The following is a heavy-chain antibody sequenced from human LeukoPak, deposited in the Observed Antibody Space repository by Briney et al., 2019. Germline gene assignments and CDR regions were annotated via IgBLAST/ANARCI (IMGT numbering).Heavy chain of an antibody. CDR1: GFTFNTYE. V-gene: IGHV3-48*03. D-gene: IGHD5-24*01. Sequence: PGGSLRLSCAASGFTFNTYEMNWVRQAPGKGLEWVSYISSGGSSIYYTDSVKGRFTISRDNAKNSLYLQMNSLRAEDTAVYYSARRQFYYYGMDVWGQGTTVTVSS. CDR3: ARRQFYYYGMDV. J-gene: IGHJ6*02. CDR2: ISSGGSSI.